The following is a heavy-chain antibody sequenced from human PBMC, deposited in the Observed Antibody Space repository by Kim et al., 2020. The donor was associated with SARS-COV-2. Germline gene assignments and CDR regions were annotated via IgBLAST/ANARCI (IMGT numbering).Heavy chain of an antibody. D-gene: IGHD3-3*01. V-gene: IGHV3-7*01. CDR1: GFTFSSYW. CDR2: IKQDGSEK. Sequence: GGSLRLSCAASGFTFSSYWMSWVRQAPGKGLEWVANIKQDGSEKYYVDSVKGRFTISRDNAKHSLYLQMNSLRAEDTAVYYCARAGYDFWSGYSDWYFDLWGRGTLVTVSS. CDR3: ARAGYDFWSGYSDWYFDL. J-gene: IGHJ2*01.